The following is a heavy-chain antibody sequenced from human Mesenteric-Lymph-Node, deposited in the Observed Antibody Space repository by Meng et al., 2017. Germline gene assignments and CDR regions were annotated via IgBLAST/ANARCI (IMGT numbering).Heavy chain of an antibody. CDR3: ARVVSGNYFDY. CDR2: IYHSGST. CDR1: GYSISSGYY. D-gene: IGHD1-26*01. J-gene: IGHJ4*02. V-gene: IGHV4-38-2*01. Sequence: SETLSLTCAVSGYSISSGYYWGWIRQPPGKGLEWIGSIYHSGSTYYNPSLKSRVTISVDTSKNQFSLKLSSVTAADTAVYYCARVVSGNYFDYWGRGTLVTVSS.